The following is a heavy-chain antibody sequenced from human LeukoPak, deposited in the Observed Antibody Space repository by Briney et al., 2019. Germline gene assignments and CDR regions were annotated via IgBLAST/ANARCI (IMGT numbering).Heavy chain of an antibody. CDR3: ARAAYYYGSGSYYFGSPADY. CDR1: GFTFSSYG. J-gene: IGHJ4*02. CDR2: IWYDGSNK. V-gene: IGHV3-33*01. D-gene: IGHD3-10*01. Sequence: GRSLRLSCAASGFTFSSYGMHWVRQAPGKGLEWVAVIWYDGSNKYYADSVKGRFTISRDNSKNTLYLQMNSLRAEDTAVYYCARAAYYYGSGSYYFGSPADYWGQGTLVTVSS.